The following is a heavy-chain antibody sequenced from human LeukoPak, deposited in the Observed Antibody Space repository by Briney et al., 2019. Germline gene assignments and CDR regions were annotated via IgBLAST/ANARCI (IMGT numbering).Heavy chain of an antibody. CDR1: GFTFSDYY. V-gene: IGHV3-11*01. Sequence: GSLRLSCAASGFTFSDYYMSWIRQVPGKGLEWVSYIGDSGTTIYYAGPVKGRFTISWDNAKNSLFLQMNSLRAEDTAVYYCASQDCSTTSCYLPYWGQGALVTVSS. CDR2: IGDSGTTI. D-gene: IGHD2-2*01. CDR3: ASQDCSTTSCYLPY. J-gene: IGHJ4*02.